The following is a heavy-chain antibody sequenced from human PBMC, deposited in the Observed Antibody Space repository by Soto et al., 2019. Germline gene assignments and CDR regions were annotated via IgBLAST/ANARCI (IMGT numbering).Heavy chain of an antibody. J-gene: IGHJ4*02. CDR2: INPKSGGT. CDR3: ARDLAKGGGIGGFDY. V-gene: IGHV1-2*02. CDR1: GYTFTVYY. Sequence: ASVQVSFKASGYTFTVYYIHWVRQAPGQGLEWMGWINPKSGGTMYPQKFQGRVTMTWDTSISTAYMALTRLSTDDTAVYYCARDLAKGGGIGGFDYWGQGTLVTVSS. D-gene: IGHD1-26*01.